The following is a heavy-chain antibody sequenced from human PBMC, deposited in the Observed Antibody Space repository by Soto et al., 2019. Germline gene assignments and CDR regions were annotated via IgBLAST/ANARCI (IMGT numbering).Heavy chain of an antibody. CDR3: ARGGPKWDRQWDYYYSVDG. CDR1: GYTFTGHY. CDR2: INPKSGGT. J-gene: IGHJ6*01. V-gene: IGHV1-2*06. Sequence: QVQLVQSGAEVIQPGASVKVSCKASGYTFTGHYIHWVRQAPGQGLEWLGRINPKSGGTKNAQKLQARVTMTRDTSITTAYMELSRLKSDDTAVYYCARGGPKWDRQWDYYYSVDGWGQGNRVNASS. D-gene: IGHD1-26*01.